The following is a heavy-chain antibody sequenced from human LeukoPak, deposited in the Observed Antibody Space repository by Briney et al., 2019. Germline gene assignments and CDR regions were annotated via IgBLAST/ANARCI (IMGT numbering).Heavy chain of an antibody. J-gene: IGHJ4*02. CDR2: INSDGRAT. CDR3: AKDLWTDPDY. V-gene: IGHV3-74*01. D-gene: IGHD3/OR15-3a*01. CDR1: GFTFSSYW. Sequence: GGSLRLSCAASGFTFSSYWMHWVRQTPGKGLVWVSDINSDGRATNYADSVKGRFTISRDNAQNTLYLQMNSLRAEDTAVYYCAKDLWTDPDYWGQGTLVTVSS.